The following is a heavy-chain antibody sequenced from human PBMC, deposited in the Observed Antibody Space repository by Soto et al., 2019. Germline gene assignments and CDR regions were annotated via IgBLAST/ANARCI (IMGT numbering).Heavy chain of an antibody. J-gene: IGHJ5*02. Sequence: QVQLQQWGAGLLKPSETLSLTCAVYGGSFSGYYWSWIRQPPGKGLEWIGEINHSGCTNYNPSLKCQVTISVDPSKNQFSLKLSSVTAAVTAVYYCARGDGGIAARRGGWFDRWGQGTLVTVSS. CDR1: GGSFSGYY. D-gene: IGHD6-6*01. V-gene: IGHV4-34*01. CDR3: ARGDGGIAARRGGWFDR. CDR2: INHSGCT.